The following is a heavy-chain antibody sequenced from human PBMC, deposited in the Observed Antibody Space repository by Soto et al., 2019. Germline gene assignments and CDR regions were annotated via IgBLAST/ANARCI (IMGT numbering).Heavy chain of an antibody. Sequence: ASAKVSCKASGYTKNSNGISWVRQAPGQGLEWMGWISAYNGNTNYAQKLQGRVTMTTDTSTSTAYMELRSLRSDDTAVYYCARDAGYSYGGDFDYWGQGTLVTVFS. CDR2: ISAYNGNT. D-gene: IGHD5-18*01. CDR1: GYTKNSNG. V-gene: IGHV1-18*01. J-gene: IGHJ4*02. CDR3: ARDAGYSYGGDFDY.